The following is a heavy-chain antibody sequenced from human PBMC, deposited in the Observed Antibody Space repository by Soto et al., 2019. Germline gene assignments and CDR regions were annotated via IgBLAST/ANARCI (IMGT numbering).Heavy chain of an antibody. Sequence: ASVKVSCKASGYTFTSYGISWVRQAPGQGLEWMGWISAGNGNTKYSQKFQGRVTITRDTSASTAYMELSSLRSEDTAVYYCARGVAPYYFDYWGQGTLVTLSS. CDR1: GYTFTSYG. CDR2: ISAGNGNT. V-gene: IGHV1-18*01. CDR3: ARGVAPYYFDY. D-gene: IGHD2-15*01. J-gene: IGHJ4*02.